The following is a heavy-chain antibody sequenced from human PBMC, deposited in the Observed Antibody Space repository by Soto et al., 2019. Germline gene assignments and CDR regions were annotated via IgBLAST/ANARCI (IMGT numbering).Heavy chain of an antibody. CDR2: INHSGST. V-gene: IGHV4-34*01. CDR3: ARAGLVVPAAMPYYYYGMDV. Sequence: QVQLQQWGAGLLKPSETLSLTCAVYGGSFSGYYWSWIRQPPGKGLEWIGEINHSGSTNYNPSLKSRVTISVDTSKNQFSLKLSSVTAADTAVYYCARAGLVVPAAMPYYYYGMDVWGQGTTVTVSS. J-gene: IGHJ6*02. D-gene: IGHD2-2*01. CDR1: GGSFSGYY.